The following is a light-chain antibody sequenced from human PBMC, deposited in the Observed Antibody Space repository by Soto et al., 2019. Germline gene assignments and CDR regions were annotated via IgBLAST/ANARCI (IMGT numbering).Light chain of an antibody. Sequence: QSVMTQSPSASGTPEQRVTISCSGSSSNIGSNTVNWYQQLPGTAPKLLIYSNDQRPSGVPDRFSASKSGTSASLAISGLQSEDEADYYCAAWDDSLNGYVFGTGTKLTVL. CDR3: AAWDDSLNGYV. CDR2: SND. CDR1: SSNIGSNT. V-gene: IGLV1-44*01. J-gene: IGLJ1*01.